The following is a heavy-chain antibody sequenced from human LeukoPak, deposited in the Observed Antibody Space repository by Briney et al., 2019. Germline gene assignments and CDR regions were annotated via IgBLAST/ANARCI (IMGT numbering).Heavy chain of an antibody. Sequence: MPSQTLSLTCTVSGGSISSGSYYWSWIRQPAGKGLEWIGRIYTSGSTNYNPSLKRRVTISVDTSKNQFSLKLSSGPAADTAVYYCARDLDPEWLSPNWFDPWGQGTLVTVSS. J-gene: IGHJ5*02. V-gene: IGHV4-61*02. D-gene: IGHD3-3*01. CDR3: ARDLDPEWLSPNWFDP. CDR2: IYTSGST. CDR1: GGSISSGSYY.